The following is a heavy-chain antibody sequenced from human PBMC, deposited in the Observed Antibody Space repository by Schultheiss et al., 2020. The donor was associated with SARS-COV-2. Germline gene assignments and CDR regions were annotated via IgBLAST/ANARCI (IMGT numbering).Heavy chain of an antibody. CDR1: GGSVSSGSYY. J-gene: IGHJ4*02. CDR3: ARGLNYYDSSGLDY. V-gene: IGHV4-61*01. CDR2: IYYSGST. Sequence: SETLSLTCTVSGGSVSSGSYYWSWIRQPPGKGLEWIGYIYYSGSTNYNPSLKSRVTISVDTSKNQFSLKLSSVTAADTAVYYCARGLNYYDSSGLDYWGQGTLVTVSS. D-gene: IGHD3-22*01.